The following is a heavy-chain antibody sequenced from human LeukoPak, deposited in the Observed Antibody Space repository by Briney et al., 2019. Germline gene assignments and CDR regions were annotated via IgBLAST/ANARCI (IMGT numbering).Heavy chain of an antibody. V-gene: IGHV3-20*04. Sequence: GGSLRLSCAASGFTFSRYWMSWVRQAPGKGLEWVSGINWNGGSTGYADSVKGRFSISRDNTKNALYLQMNSLRAEDTALYYCASGVVAANYFDYWGQGTLVTVSS. D-gene: IGHD2-15*01. J-gene: IGHJ4*02. CDR1: GFTFSRYW. CDR3: ASGVVAANYFDY. CDR2: INWNGGST.